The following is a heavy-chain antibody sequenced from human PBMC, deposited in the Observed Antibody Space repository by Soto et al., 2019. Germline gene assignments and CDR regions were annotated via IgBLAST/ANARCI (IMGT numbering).Heavy chain of an antibody. Sequence: GGSLRLSCAASGFTFSSYCIHWVRQAPGKGLEWVAVIWYDGSNKYYADSVKGRFTISRENSKNTLYLQMNSLRAEDTAVYYCARVPKWDRYGPGDYWGQGTLVPVSS. CDR3: ARVPKWDRYGPGDY. CDR1: GFTFSSYC. CDR2: IWYDGSNK. V-gene: IGHV3-33*01. J-gene: IGHJ4*02. D-gene: IGHD5-18*01.